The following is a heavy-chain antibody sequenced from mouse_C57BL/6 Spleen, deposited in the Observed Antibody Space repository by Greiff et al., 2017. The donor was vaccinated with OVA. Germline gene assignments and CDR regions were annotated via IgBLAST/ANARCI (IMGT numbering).Heavy chain of an antibody. J-gene: IGHJ1*03. Sequence: EVQLQESGPGLVKPSQSLSLTCSVTGYSITSGYYWNWIRQFPGNKLEWMGYISYDGSNNYNPSLKNRISITRDTSKNQFFLKLNSVTTEDTATDYCAREDYYGGYFDVWGTGTTVTVSS. V-gene: IGHV3-6*01. CDR1: GYSITSGYY. CDR3: AREDYYGGYFDV. D-gene: IGHD2-1*01. CDR2: ISYDGSN.